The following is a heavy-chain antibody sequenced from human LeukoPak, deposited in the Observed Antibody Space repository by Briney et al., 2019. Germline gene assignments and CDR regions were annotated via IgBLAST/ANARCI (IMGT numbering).Heavy chain of an antibody. CDR3: ARVPEYXNYVDY. CDR1: GGSINSGGYY. V-gene: IGHV4-31*03. D-gene: IGHD1-1*01. Sequence: SETLSLTCTVSGGSINSGGYYWSWIRQHPGKGLEWIGYISNSGSTYYHPSLRSRLSISVDTSKNQFSLRLSSVTAADTAVYYCARVPEYXNYVDYWGQGTLVIXSS. J-gene: IGHJ4*02. CDR2: ISNSGST.